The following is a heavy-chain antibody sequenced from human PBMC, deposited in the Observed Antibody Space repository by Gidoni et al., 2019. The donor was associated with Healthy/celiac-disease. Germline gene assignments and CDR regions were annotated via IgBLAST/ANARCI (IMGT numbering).Heavy chain of an antibody. CDR3: TTPYCSSSSCYHAGPI. Sequence: GLTFSNAWMSWVRQAPGKGLEWVGRIKSKTDGGTTDYAAPVKGRFTISRDDSKNTLYLQMNSLKTEDTAVYYCTTPYCSSSSCYHAGPIWGQGTLVTVSS. D-gene: IGHD2-2*01. CDR2: IKSKTDGGTT. V-gene: IGHV3-15*01. J-gene: IGHJ4*02. CDR1: GLTFSNAW.